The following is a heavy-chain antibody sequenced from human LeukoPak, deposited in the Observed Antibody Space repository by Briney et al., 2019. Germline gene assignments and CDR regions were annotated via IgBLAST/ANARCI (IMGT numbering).Heavy chain of an antibody. J-gene: IGHJ4*02. D-gene: IGHD6-25*01. CDR3: ARVRRPSGEADY. V-gene: IGHV3-66*01. Sequence: GGSLRLSCAASGFTVSSSYMTWVRQAPGKGLEWVSVLYSSGHTYYADSVKGRFTVSRDNSKNTLYLQMNSLRAEDTAVYYCARVRRPSGEADYWGQGTLVTVSS. CDR1: GFTVSSSY. CDR2: LYSSGHT.